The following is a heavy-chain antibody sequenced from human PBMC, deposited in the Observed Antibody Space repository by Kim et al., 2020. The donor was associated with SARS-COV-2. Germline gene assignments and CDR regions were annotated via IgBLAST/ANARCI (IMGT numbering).Heavy chain of an antibody. V-gene: IGHV4-39*01. CDR1: GGSIRSNDYH. CDR3: TRTTVDSRMVALY. D-gene: IGHD5-18*01. CDR2: IYYTGST. J-gene: IGHJ4*02. Sequence: SETLSLTCTVSGGSIRSNDYHWGWIRQPPGKGLEWIGSIYYTGSTYYNPSLKSRVTISVDTSKNQFSLRLSSVAAADTAFYYCTRTTVDSRMVALYWGQG.